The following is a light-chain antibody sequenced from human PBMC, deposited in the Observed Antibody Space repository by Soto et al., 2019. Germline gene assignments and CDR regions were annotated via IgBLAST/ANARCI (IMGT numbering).Light chain of an antibody. J-gene: IGLJ2*01. V-gene: IGLV4-69*01. CDR1: SGHSSYA. Sequence: QSVLTQSPSASASLGASVKLTCTLSSGHSSYAIAWHQQQPEKGPRYLMKLNSDGSHSKGDGIPDRFSGSSSGAERYLTSSSLKSEDEADYYCQTWGTGPVVFGGGTKLTVL. CDR2: LNSDGSH. CDR3: QTWGTGPVV.